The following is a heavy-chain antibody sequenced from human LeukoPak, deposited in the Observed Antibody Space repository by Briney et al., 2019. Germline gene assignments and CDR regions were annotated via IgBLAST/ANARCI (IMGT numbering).Heavy chain of an antibody. CDR3: AKWGDYDVLTGYYVSDY. D-gene: IGHD3-9*01. J-gene: IGHJ4*02. CDR1: GFPFSNYA. Sequence: GASLGLSWAASGFPFSNYAMSGVRQAPGKGLEWVSAITGGGSGIYYADSMKRRFTISRDNSKNTLYLQINSLRAEDTAVYYCAKWGDYDVLTGYYVSDYWGQGTLVTVSS. V-gene: IGHV3-23*01. CDR2: ITGGGSGI.